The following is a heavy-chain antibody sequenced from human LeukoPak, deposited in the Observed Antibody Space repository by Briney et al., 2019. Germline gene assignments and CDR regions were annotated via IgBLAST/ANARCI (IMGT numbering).Heavy chain of an antibody. Sequence: GGSLRLSCAASGFTFSSYSMNWVRQAPGKGLEWVSSISSSSSYIYYADSVKGRFTISRDNAKNSLYLQMNSLRAEDTAVYYCARAGGGSYYGTQYYFDYWGQGTLVTVSS. CDR1: GFTFSSYS. CDR2: ISSSSSYI. CDR3: ARAGGGSYYGTQYYFDY. V-gene: IGHV3-21*01. J-gene: IGHJ4*02. D-gene: IGHD1-26*01.